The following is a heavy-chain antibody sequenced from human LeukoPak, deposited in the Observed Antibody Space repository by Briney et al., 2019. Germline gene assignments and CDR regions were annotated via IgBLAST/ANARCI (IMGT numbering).Heavy chain of an antibody. CDR1: GFTFDDYA. V-gene: IGHV3-9*01. J-gene: IGHJ4*02. CDR2: ISWNSGSI. CDR3: AKETYYGSLDY. D-gene: IGHD3-10*01. Sequence: GGSLRLSCAASGFTFDDYAMHWVRQAPGKGLEWVSGISWNSGSIGYADSVKGRFTISRDNAKNSLYLQMNSLRAEDTALYYCAKETYYGSLDYWGQGTLVTVSS.